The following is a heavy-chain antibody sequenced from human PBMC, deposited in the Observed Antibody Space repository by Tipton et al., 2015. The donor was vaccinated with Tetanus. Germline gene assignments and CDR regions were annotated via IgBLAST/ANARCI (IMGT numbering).Heavy chain of an antibody. CDR3: AKEQGSSGSDAFDI. CDR2: ISWDGGST. D-gene: IGHD3-22*01. V-gene: IGHV3-43*01. Sequence: AASGFTFDDYTMHWVRQAPGKGLEWVSLISWDGGSTYYADSVKGRFTISRDNSKNSLYLQMNSLRTEDTALYYCAKEQGSSGSDAFDIWGQGTMVTVSS. J-gene: IGHJ3*02. CDR1: GFTFDDYT.